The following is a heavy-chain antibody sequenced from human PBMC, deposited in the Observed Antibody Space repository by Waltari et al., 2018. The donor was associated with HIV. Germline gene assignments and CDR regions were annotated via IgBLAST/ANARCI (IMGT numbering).Heavy chain of an antibody. D-gene: IGHD3-3*01. V-gene: IGHV4-39*07. CDR2: IYYSGST. CDR3: AREDGIFGVVSYY. Sequence: VSGGSISSSSYYWGWIRQPPGKGLEWIGSIYYSGSTYYNPSLKSRVTISVDTSKNQFSLKLSSVTAADTAVYYCAREDGIFGVVSYYWGQGTLVTVSS. CDR1: GGSISSSSYY. J-gene: IGHJ4*02.